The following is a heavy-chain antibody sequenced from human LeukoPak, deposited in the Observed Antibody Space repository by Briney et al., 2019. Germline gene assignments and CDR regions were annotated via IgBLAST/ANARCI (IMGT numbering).Heavy chain of an antibody. CDR2: ISGSGGST. J-gene: IGHJ4*02. Sequence: PGGSLRLSCAASGFTFSSYGMSWVRQAPGKGLEWVSAISGSGGSTYYADSVKGRFTISRDNSKNTLYLQMNSLRAEDTAVYYCAKVSPEGSPEATILRYFDWLPESVYYFDYWGQGTLVTVSS. CDR3: AKVSPEGSPEATILRYFDWLPESVYYFDY. D-gene: IGHD3-9*01. CDR1: GFTFSSYG. V-gene: IGHV3-23*01.